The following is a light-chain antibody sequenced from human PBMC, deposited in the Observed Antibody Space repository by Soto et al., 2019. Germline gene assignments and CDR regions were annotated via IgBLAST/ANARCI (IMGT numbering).Light chain of an antibody. J-gene: IGKJ1*01. CDR3: QQYYTCWHM. V-gene: IGKV1-5*01. CDR1: QSIRYY. Sequence: EARVIITCPASQSIRYYLAWYQQKPGKAPKLLIYDASNRESGVPATFSGSGSGTEFTLTISSLQPDDFAPYYCQQYYTCWHMFGQGTKVDI. CDR2: DAS.